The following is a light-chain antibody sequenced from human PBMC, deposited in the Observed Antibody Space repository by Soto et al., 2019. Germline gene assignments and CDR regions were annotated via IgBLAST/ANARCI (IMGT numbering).Light chain of an antibody. V-gene: IGKV3-11*01. CDR3: HQRQSWRRT. Sequence: EIVLTQSPATLSSSPGETATLSCRASQYVGSRLAWYQHKPGQAPRLLIYYMSKRATGIPARFSGRGSGTDFTLTISSLAPDDFAIYYCHQRQSWRRTFGQGTKGEIK. CDR1: QYVGSR. CDR2: YMS. J-gene: IGKJ1*01.